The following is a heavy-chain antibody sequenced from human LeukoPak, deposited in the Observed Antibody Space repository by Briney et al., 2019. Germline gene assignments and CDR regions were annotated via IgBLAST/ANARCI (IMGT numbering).Heavy chain of an antibody. CDR3: AKDIDY. CDR1: GFTFSSYG. V-gene: IGHV3-30*12. CDR2: ISYDGSNK. J-gene: IGHJ4*02. Sequence: GGSLRLSCAASGFTFSSYGMHWVRQAPGKGLEWVAVISYDGSNKYYADSVKGRFTISRDNSKNTLYLQMNSLRAEDTAVYYCAKDIDYWGQGTLVTVSS.